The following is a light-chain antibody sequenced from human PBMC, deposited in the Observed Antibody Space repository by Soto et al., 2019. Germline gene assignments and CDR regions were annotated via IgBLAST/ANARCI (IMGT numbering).Light chain of an antibody. V-gene: IGKV3-15*01. CDR1: QSVSSN. CDR3: QQYNNFWT. Sequence: EIVMTQSPATLSVSPGETATLSCRASQSVSSNLAWYQQKPGQAPRLLIYGSSTRATDIPARFSGSGSGTEFSLTISSLQSEDFAVYYCQQYNNFWTFGQGTMVEIK. CDR2: GSS. J-gene: IGKJ1*01.